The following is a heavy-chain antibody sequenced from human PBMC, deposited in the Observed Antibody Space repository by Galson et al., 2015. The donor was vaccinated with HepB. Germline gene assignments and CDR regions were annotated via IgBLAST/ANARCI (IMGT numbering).Heavy chain of an antibody. D-gene: IGHD1-1*01. CDR2: INAGNGNT. CDR1: GYTFTSYA. CDR3: ARDRILGVGWNDHLHNWFDP. Sequence: SVKVSCKASGYTFTSYAMHWVRQAPGQRLEWMGWINAGNGNTKYSQKFQGRVTITRDTSASTAYMELSSLRSEDTAVYYCARDRILGVGWNDHLHNWFDPWGQGTLVTVSS. J-gene: IGHJ5*02. V-gene: IGHV1-3*01.